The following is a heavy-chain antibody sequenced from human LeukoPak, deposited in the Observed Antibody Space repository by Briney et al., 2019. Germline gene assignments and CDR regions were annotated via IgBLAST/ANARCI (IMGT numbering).Heavy chain of an antibody. Sequence: RASVKVSCKASGGTFSSYAISWVRQAPGQGLEWMGGIIPIFGTANYAQKFQGRVTITADESTSTAYMELSSLRSEDTAVYYCAREMSHEDYGDYELDLWGRGTLVTVSS. D-gene: IGHD4-17*01. V-gene: IGHV1-69*13. CDR1: GGTFSSYA. J-gene: IGHJ2*01. CDR2: IIPIFGTA. CDR3: AREMSHEDYGDYELDL.